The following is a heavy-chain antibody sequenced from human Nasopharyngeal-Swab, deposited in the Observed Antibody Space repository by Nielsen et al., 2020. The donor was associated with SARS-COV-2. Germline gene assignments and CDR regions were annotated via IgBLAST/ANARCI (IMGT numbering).Heavy chain of an antibody. J-gene: IGHJ3*02. CDR2: IIPIFGTA. D-gene: IGHD3-22*01. V-gene: IGHV1-69*06. CDR1: GGTFSSYA. Sequence: SVKVSCRASGGTFSSYAISWVRQAPGQGLEWMGGIIPIFGTANYAQKFQGRVTITADKSTSTAYMELSSLISEDTAVYYCATVKTYYYDSSGDRGDAFDIWGQGTMVTVSS. CDR3: ATVKTYYYDSSGDRGDAFDI.